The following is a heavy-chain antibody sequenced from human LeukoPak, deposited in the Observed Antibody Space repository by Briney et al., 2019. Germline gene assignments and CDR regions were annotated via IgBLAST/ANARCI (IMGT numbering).Heavy chain of an antibody. D-gene: IGHD3-10*01. CDR3: AIGYGSGSYSSYYFDY. CDR2: IDPSDSYT. V-gene: IGHV5-10-1*01. J-gene: IGHJ4*02. Sequence: GESLKISFKGSGXSFTSYCISWVRQMPGKGLEWMGRIDPSDSYTNYSPSFQGHVTISADKSISTAYLQWSSLKASDTAMYYCAIGYGSGSYSSYYFDYWGQGTLVTVSS. CDR1: GXSFTSYC.